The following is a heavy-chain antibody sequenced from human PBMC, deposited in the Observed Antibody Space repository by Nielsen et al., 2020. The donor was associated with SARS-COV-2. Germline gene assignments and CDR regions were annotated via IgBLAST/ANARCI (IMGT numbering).Heavy chain of an antibody. D-gene: IGHD5-18*01. CDR3: ARDDTAMATFEN. CDR1: GFTFTDAW. J-gene: IGHJ4*02. V-gene: IGHV3-23*01. Sequence: GGSLRLSCAASGFTFTDAWMTWVRQAPGKGLEWVSAISGSGGSTYYADSVKGRFTISRDNSKNTLYLQMNSLRAEDTAVYYCARDDTAMATFENWGQGTLVTVSS. CDR2: ISGSGGST.